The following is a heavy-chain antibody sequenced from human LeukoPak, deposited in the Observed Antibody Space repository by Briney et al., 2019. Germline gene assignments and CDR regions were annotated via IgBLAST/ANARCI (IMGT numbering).Heavy chain of an antibody. CDR1: GGSISSSSYY. CDR2: IYYSGST. V-gene: IGHV4-39*01. CDR3: ARQRYFDWLLSFDY. Sequence: SETLSLTCTVSGGSISSSSYYWGWIRQPPGKGLEWIGSIYYSGSTYYNPSLKSRVTISVDTSKNQFPLKLSSVTAADTAVYYCARQRYFDWLLSFDYWGQGTLVTVSS. D-gene: IGHD3-9*01. J-gene: IGHJ4*02.